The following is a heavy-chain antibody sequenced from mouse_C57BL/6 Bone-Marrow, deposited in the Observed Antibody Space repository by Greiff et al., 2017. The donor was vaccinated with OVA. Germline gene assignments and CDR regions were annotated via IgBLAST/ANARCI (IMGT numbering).Heavy chain of an antibody. D-gene: IGHD1-1*01. CDR3: AVTTVVARGYAMDY. CDR1: GYTFTSYW. Sequence: QVQLQQPGAELVMPGASVKLSCKASGYTFTSYWMHWVKQRPGQGLEWIGEIDPSDSYTNYTQKFKGKSTLTVDKSSSTAYMQLSSLTSEDSTVYYCAVTTVVARGYAMDYWGQGTSVTVST. CDR2: IDPSDSYT. J-gene: IGHJ4*01. V-gene: IGHV1-69*01.